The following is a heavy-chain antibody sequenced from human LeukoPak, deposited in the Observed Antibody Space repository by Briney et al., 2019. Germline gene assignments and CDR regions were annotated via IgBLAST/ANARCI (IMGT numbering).Heavy chain of an antibody. V-gene: IGHV4-30-4*01. CDR3: ARAFGELWEENWFDP. J-gene: IGHJ5*02. CDR2: IYYSGST. Sequence: PSETLSLTCTVSGGSISSGDYYWSWIRQPPGKGLEWIGYIYYSGSTYYNPSLKSRVTISVDTSKNQFSLKLSSVTAADTAVYYCARAFGELWEENWFDPWGQGTLVTVSS. D-gene: IGHD3-10*01. CDR1: GGSISSGDYY.